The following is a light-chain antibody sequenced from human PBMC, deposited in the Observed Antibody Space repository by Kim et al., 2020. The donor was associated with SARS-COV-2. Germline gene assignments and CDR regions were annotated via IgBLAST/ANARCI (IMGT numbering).Light chain of an antibody. Sequence: SITISCTGTSSDIGGYNYVSWYQQHPGKAPKLPIYEVNNRPSGVSNRFSGSKSGNTASLTISGLQADDEADYYCSSYTTSGTYVVFGGGTKLTVL. CDR3: SSYTTSGTYVV. CDR2: EVN. CDR1: SSDIGGYNY. J-gene: IGLJ2*01. V-gene: IGLV2-14*03.